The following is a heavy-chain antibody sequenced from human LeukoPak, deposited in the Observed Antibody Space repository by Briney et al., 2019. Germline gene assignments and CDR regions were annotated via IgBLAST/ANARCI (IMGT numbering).Heavy chain of an antibody. V-gene: IGHV3-23*01. CDR3: AKMYSSSWYSAFDF. D-gene: IGHD6-13*01. CDR2: ISGSGGST. Sequence: GGSLRLSCAASGFTFSSYAMSWVRQAPGKGLEWVSAISGSGGSTNYADSVKGRFTISRDNSKSTLYLQMNSLRAEDTAVYYCAKMYSSSWYSAFDFWGQGTLVTVSS. J-gene: IGHJ4*02. CDR1: GFTFSSYA.